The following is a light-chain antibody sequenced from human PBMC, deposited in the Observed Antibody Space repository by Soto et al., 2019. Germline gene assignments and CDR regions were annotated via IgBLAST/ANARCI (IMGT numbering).Light chain of an antibody. Sequence: QSARTQPASVSVSLGQSITISCTGTSSDVGGYNYISWCQQAPGKAPKLLIYDVINRPSGVSHRFSGSKSGNTASLTISGLQAEDEADYYCSSYSSIGTLYVFGGGTKVTVL. CDR3: SSYSSIGTLYV. CDR1: SSDVGGYNY. J-gene: IGLJ1*01. V-gene: IGLV2-14*01. CDR2: DVI.